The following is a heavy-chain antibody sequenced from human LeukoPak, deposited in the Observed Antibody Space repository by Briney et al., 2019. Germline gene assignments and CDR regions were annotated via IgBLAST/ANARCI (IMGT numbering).Heavy chain of an antibody. CDR3: ARGGRRLLRTDWLDP. D-gene: IGHD2-15*01. V-gene: IGHV4-34*01. CDR2: ISDGGRT. J-gene: IGHJ5*02. Sequence: GSLRLSCAASGFTFSSYSMNWVRQAPGKGLEWIGEISDGGRTMYNPSLKSRVTIFPDTSKNQFSLRLTSVTAADTAVYYCARGGRRLLRTDWLDPWGQGTLVTVSP. CDR1: GFTFSSYS.